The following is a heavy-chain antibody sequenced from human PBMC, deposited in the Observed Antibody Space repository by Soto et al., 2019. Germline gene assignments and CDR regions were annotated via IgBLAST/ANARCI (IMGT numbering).Heavy chain of an antibody. Sequence: PGGSLRLSCAAYGFTFSNFDMIWVRQAPGKGLEWVSGISGSGDSTFYADSVKGRFTISRDNSKNTLYMQMNSLRVEDTAMYYCAKPRGPRYYFDDWGQGALVTVSS. CDR3: AKPRGPRYYFDD. V-gene: IGHV3-23*01. D-gene: IGHD1-20*01. J-gene: IGHJ4*02. CDR1: GFTFSNFD. CDR2: ISGSGDST.